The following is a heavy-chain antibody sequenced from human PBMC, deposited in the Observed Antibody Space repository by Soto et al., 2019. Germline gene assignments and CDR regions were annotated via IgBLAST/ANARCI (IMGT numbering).Heavy chain of an antibody. D-gene: IGHD2-8*01. CDR2: IYYSGST. CDR1: GGSISSYY. V-gene: IGHV4-59*01. J-gene: IGHJ4*02. CDR3: ARVKMVYTIDY. Sequence: SETLSLTCTVSGGSISSYYWSWIRQPPGKGLEWIGYIYYSGSTNYNPSLKSRVTISVDTSKNQFSLKLSSVTAADTAVYYCARVKMVYTIDYWGQGTLVTVSS.